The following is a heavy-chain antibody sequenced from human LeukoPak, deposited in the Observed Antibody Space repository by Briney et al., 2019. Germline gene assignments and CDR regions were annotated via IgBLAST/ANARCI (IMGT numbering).Heavy chain of an antibody. CDR2: IKQDGSEK. CDR1: GFTFSSCW. Sequence: GGSLRLSCAASGFTFSSCWMSWVRQAPGKGLEWVANIKQDGSEKYYVDSVKGRFTISRDNAKNSLYLQMNSLRAEDTAVYYCVRGGYYYDSSGYLDYWGQGTLVTVSS. CDR3: VRGGYYYDSSGYLDY. V-gene: IGHV3-7*01. D-gene: IGHD3-22*01. J-gene: IGHJ4*02.